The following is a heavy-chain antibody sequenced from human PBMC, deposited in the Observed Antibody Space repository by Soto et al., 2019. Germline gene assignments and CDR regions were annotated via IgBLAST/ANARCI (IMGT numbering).Heavy chain of an antibody. J-gene: IGHJ4*01. CDR3: VGDQYYFDY. CDR1: GFPFTTYG. V-gene: IGHV3-30*03. CDR2: ISYDGSNT. Sequence: QVQLVESGGGVVQPGRSLSLSCAASGFPFTTYGMHWVRERPGKGLEWVAVISYDGSNTYYADSVKGRFTISRDNCKNTLYLQMNSLRPEDTALYYCVGDQYYFDYRGHGTLVTVSS. D-gene: IGHD3-10*01.